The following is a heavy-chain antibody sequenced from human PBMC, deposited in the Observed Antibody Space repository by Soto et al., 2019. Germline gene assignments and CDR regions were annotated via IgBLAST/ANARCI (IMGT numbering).Heavy chain of an antibody. CDR3: AKSLQSHYYDSSGLNCFDY. CDR1: GFTFSSYA. J-gene: IGHJ4*02. CDR2: ISGSGGST. Sequence: GGSLRLSCAASGFTFSSYAMSWVRQAPGKGLEWVSAISGSGGSTYYADSVKGRFTISRDNSKNTLYLQMNSLRAEDTAVYYGAKSLQSHYYDSSGLNCFDYWGQGTLVTVSS. V-gene: IGHV3-23*01. D-gene: IGHD3-22*01.